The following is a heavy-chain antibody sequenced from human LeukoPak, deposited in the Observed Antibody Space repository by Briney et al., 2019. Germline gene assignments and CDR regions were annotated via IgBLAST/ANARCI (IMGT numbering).Heavy chain of an antibody. CDR1: GFNFSTSW. J-gene: IGHJ3*02. D-gene: IGHD2-21*02. Sequence: GGSLRLSCAASGFNFSTSWMHCVRQVPGKGLVWVSRINTDGSSPIYAASVKGRFTISRDNAKNTLYVQMNSLRAEDTAVYYCARDTPPAYCGGDCYYTFDIWGQGTMVTVSS. CDR3: ARDTPPAYCGGDCYYTFDI. V-gene: IGHV3-74*01. CDR2: INTDGSSP.